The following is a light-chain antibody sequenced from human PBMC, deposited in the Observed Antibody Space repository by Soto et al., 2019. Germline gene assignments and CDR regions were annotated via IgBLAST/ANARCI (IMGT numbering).Light chain of an antibody. CDR3: QQYASSPLLT. Sequence: EIVLTQSPGTLSLSPGERATLSCRASQSVSSTSLAWYQQKPGQAPRLLIFATSSRATGIPDRFSGSGSGTDFTLSISRLEPEDFAVYYCQQYASSPLLTFGGGTKVDIK. J-gene: IGKJ4*01. CDR2: ATS. CDR1: QSVSSTS. V-gene: IGKV3-20*01.